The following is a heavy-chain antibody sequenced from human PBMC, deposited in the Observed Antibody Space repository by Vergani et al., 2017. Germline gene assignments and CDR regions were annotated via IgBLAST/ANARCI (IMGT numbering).Heavy chain of an antibody. CDR3: ARDSGYSSSWYRFSDAFDI. D-gene: IGHD6-13*01. Sequence: QVQLQQWGAGLLKPSETLSLTCAVYGGSFSGYYWSWIRQPPGKGLEWIGEINHSGSTTYNPSLKSRVTISVDKSKNQFSLKLSSVTAADTAVYYCARDSGYSSSWYRFSDAFDIWGQGTMVTVSS. V-gene: IGHV4-34*01. CDR1: GGSFSGYY. CDR2: INHSGST. J-gene: IGHJ3*02.